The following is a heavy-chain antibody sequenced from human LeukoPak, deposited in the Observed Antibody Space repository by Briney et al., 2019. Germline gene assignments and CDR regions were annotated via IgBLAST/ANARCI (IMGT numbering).Heavy chain of an antibody. Sequence: ASVKVSCKVSGYTFRNYGISWVRQAPGQGLEWMGWISAYNGNTKYAQKLQGRVTMTTDTSTNTAYMELRSLRSGDTAVYYCARDTEWELNPDYFDYWGQGTLVTVSS. J-gene: IGHJ4*02. CDR1: GYTFRNYG. D-gene: IGHD1-26*01. V-gene: IGHV1-18*01. CDR2: ISAYNGNT. CDR3: ARDTEWELNPDYFDY.